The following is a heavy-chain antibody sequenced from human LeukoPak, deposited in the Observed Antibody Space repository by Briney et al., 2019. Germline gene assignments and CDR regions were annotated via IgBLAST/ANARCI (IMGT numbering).Heavy chain of an antibody. J-gene: IGHJ4*02. CDR1: GASISSGSNY. Sequence: SETLSLTCSVSGASISSGSNYWGWIRQPPGKGLEWIGEINHSGSTNYNPSLKSRVSISVDTSKNQFSLKLSSVTAADTAVYYCARGPLLTGYPRRGFDYWGQGALGTVSS. V-gene: IGHV4-39*07. CDR3: ARGPLLTGYPRRGFDY. D-gene: IGHD3-9*01. CDR2: INHSGST.